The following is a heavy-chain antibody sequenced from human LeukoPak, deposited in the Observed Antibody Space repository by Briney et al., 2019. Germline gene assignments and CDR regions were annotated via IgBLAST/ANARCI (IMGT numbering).Heavy chain of an antibody. CDR2: ISSSGNTV. D-gene: IGHD3-9*01. Sequence: GGSLRLSCAASGFTFSDYHMSWIRQAPGKGLEWVSYISSSGNTVYYADSVKGRFTISRDNAKNSLSLQMNSLRAEDTAVYYCARVGVRYFDWLPIDYWGQGTLVTVSS. CDR3: ARVGVRYFDWLPIDY. V-gene: IGHV3-11*04. J-gene: IGHJ4*02. CDR1: GFTFSDYH.